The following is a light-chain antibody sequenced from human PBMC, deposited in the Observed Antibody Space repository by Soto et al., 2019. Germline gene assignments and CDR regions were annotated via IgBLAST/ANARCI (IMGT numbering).Light chain of an antibody. Sequence: QSALTQPASVAGSPGQSMTISCTGTSSDVGGYNYVSWYQQHPGKAPKLMIYDVSNRPSGVSNRFSGSKSGNTASLTISGLQAEDEADYYCSSSTSSSTLVVFGGGTKLTVL. J-gene: IGLJ2*01. CDR2: DVS. CDR1: SSDVGGYNY. V-gene: IGLV2-14*01. CDR3: SSSTSSSTLVV.